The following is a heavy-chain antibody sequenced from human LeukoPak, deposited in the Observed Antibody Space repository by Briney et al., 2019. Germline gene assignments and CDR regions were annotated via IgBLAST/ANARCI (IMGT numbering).Heavy chain of an antibody. J-gene: IGHJ5*02. CDR3: ARGHSYYYDSSGYSLLDP. V-gene: IGHV1-18*01. D-gene: IGHD3-22*01. Sequence: EASVKVSCKASGYTFTSYGISWVRQAPGQGLEWMGWISAYNGNTNYAQKLQGRVTMTTDTSTSTAYMELRSLRSDDTAVYYCARGHSYYYDSSGYSLLDPWGQGTLVTVSS. CDR2: ISAYNGNT. CDR1: GYTFTSYG.